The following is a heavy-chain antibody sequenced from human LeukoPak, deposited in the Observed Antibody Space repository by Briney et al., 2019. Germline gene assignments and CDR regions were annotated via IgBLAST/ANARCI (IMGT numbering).Heavy chain of an antibody. CDR1: GFTFSSYS. CDR2: VYYSGNT. D-gene: IGHD6-13*01. Sequence: LRLSCAASGFTFSSYSMNWIRQHPGKGLEWIGYVYYSGNTYYTPPLKSRVTMSVDTSKNQFSLKLSSVTAADTAMYYCARWQQLVRGSRFDPWGQGTLVTVSS. V-gene: IGHV4-31*02. J-gene: IGHJ5*02. CDR3: ARWQQLVRGSRFDP.